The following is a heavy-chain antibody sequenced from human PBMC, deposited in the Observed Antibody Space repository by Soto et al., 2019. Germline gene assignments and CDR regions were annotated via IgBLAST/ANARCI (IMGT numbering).Heavy chain of an antibody. Sequence: GGSLRLSCAASGFTFSDYYMSWIRQAPGKGLEWVSYISSSGGTIYYADSVKGRFTISRDNAKNSLYLQMNSLRAEDTAVYYCAREGAYDYVWGSYTRGWFDPWGQGTLVTVSS. CDR2: ISSSGGTI. D-gene: IGHD3-16*01. V-gene: IGHV3-11*01. CDR3: AREGAYDYVWGSYTRGWFDP. CDR1: GFTFSDYY. J-gene: IGHJ5*02.